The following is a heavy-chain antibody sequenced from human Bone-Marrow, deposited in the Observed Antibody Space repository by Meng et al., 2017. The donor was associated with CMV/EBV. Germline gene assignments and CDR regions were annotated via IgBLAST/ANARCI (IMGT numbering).Heavy chain of an antibody. J-gene: IGHJ4*02. CDR2: IIPILGIA. D-gene: IGHD6-19*01. Sequence: SVKVSCKASGGTFSSYTISWVRQAPGQGLEWMGRIIPILGIANYAQKFQGRVTITADKSTSTAYMELSSLRSEDTAVYYCARGRSQGSGYSSGRYEGYFDDWGQGTLVTVSS. CDR3: ARGRSQGSGYSSGRYEGYFDD. CDR1: GGTFSSYT. V-gene: IGHV1-69*02.